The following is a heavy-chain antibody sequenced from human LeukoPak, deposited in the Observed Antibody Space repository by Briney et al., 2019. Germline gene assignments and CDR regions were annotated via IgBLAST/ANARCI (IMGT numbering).Heavy chain of an antibody. D-gene: IGHD3-10*01. J-gene: IGHJ2*01. CDR1: GGSVSSVDYY. CDR3: ARNIGWNFDL. Sequence: SETLSLTCTVSGGSVSSVDYYWSWIRQPPGKGLEWIGCIYYSGSTNNNPSLKSRVTISVDTSKNQFSLKLTSVTAADTALYYCARNIGWNFDLWGRGTLVTVSS. V-gene: IGHV4-61*08. CDR2: IYYSGST.